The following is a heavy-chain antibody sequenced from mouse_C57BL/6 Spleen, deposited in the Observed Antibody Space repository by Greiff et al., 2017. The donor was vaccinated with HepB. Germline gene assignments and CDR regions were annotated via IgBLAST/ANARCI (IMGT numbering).Heavy chain of an antibody. CDR1: GYTFTSYW. CDR3: ARQEHSSGYVWDY. V-gene: IGHV1-7*01. Sequence: VQLQQSGAELAKPGASVKLSCKASGYTFTSYWMHWVKQRPGQGLEWIGYINPSSGYTKYNQKFKDKATLTADKSSSTAYMQLSSLTYEDSAVYYCARQEHSSGYVWDYWGQGTSVTVSS. D-gene: IGHD3-2*02. CDR2: INPSSGYT. J-gene: IGHJ4*01.